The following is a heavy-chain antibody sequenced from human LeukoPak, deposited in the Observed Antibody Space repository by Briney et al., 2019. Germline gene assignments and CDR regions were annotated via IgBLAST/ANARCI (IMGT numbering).Heavy chain of an antibody. CDR1: GYTFTGYY. CDR3: ARDLSVGGGFDY. D-gene: IGHD3-16*01. V-gene: IGHV1-2*02. Sequence: GASVKVSCKASGYTFTGYYMHWVRQAPGQGLEWMGWINPNSGGTNYAQKFQGRVTMTRDTSITTAYMELSSLRSEDTAVYYCARDLSVGGGFDYWGQGTLVTVSS. CDR2: INPNSGGT. J-gene: IGHJ4*02.